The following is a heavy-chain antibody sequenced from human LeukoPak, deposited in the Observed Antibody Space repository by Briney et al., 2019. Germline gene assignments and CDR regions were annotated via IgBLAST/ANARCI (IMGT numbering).Heavy chain of an antibody. D-gene: IGHD2-2*01. CDR3: TTLGPGYCSSTSCSTFDY. CDR1: GFTFSKAW. Sequence: GGSLRLSCAASGFTFSKAWMSWVRQAPGKGLEWVGHIKSKTDGGTTDYAAPVKGRFTISGDDSKNTLYLQMNSPKIEDTAVYYCTTLGPGYCSSTSCSTFDYWGQGTLVTVSS. J-gene: IGHJ4*02. V-gene: IGHV3-15*01. CDR2: IKSKTDGGTT.